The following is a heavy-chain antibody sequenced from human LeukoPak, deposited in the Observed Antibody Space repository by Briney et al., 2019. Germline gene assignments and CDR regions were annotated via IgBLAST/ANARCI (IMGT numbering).Heavy chain of an antibody. Sequence: GGSLRLSCAASGLTVSSNYMSWVRQAPGKGLEWVSVIYSGGSTYYADSVKGRFTISRDNSKNTLYLQMNSLRAEDTAVYYCARDSRLYCSSTSCDYYGMDVWGQGTTVTVSS. CDR3: ARDSRLYCSSTSCDYYGMDV. J-gene: IGHJ6*02. D-gene: IGHD2-2*01. CDR1: GLTVSSNY. CDR2: IYSGGST. V-gene: IGHV3-53*01.